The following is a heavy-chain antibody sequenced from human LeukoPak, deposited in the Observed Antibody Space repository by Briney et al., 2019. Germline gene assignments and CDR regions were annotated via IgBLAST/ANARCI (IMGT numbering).Heavy chain of an antibody. CDR3: ARAEPVVGGYFDY. V-gene: IGHV1-46*01. D-gene: IGHD1-14*01. Sequence: ASVKVSCKASGYTVTSYYMHWVRQAPGQGLEWMAILNPSGGSPNYAQKFQGRVTMTRDTSTSTVYMELSSLRSEDTAVYYCARAEPVVGGYFDYWGQGTLVTVSS. J-gene: IGHJ4*02. CDR2: LNPSGGSP. CDR1: GYTVTSYY.